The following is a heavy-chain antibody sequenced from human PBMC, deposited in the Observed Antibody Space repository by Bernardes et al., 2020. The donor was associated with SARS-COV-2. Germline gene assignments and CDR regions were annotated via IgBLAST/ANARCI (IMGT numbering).Heavy chain of an antibody. CDR1: GYTFTAYD. CDR3: AIIMVGPTNYYYYYGMDV. CDR2: MTPNSGNT. J-gene: IGHJ6*02. D-gene: IGHD1-26*01. V-gene: IGHV1-8*01. Sequence: VSVQVSCKASGYTFTAYDISWVRQATGQGLEWMGWMTPNSGNTGYAQKFQGRVTMTRDTSISTAYMELSSLTSDDTAVYFCAIIMVGPTNYYYYYGMDVWGQGTTVTVSS.